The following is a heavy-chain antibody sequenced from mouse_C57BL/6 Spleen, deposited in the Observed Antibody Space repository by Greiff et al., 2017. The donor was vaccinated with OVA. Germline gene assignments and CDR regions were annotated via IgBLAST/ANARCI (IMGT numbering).Heavy chain of an antibody. J-gene: IGHJ2*01. CDR2: IHPNSGST. CDR3: ARPSYYGSSADY. D-gene: IGHD1-1*01. Sequence: QVQLKQPGAELVKPGASVKLSCKASGYTFTSYWMHWVKQRPGQGLEWIGMIHPNSGSTNYNEKFKSKATLTVDKSSSTAYMQLSSLTSEDSAVYYWARPSYYGSSADYWGQGTTLTVSS. CDR1: GYTFTSYW. V-gene: IGHV1-64*01.